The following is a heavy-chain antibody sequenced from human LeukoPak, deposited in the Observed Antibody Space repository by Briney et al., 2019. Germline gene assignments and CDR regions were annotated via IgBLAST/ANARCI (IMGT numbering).Heavy chain of an antibody. Sequence: PGGSLRLSCEVSRFSFSSYAMTWFRQAPGKGLEWVSAISGRGDRTSYADSVKGRFTISRDNAKNSLYLQMNSLRAEDTAVYYCARYAIAAAGSWFDPWGQGTLVTVSS. J-gene: IGHJ5*02. CDR1: RFSFSSYA. CDR3: ARYAIAAAGSWFDP. V-gene: IGHV3-23*01. CDR2: ISGRGDRT. D-gene: IGHD6-13*01.